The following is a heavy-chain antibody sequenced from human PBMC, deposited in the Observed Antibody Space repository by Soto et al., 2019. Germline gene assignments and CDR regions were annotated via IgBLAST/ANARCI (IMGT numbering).Heavy chain of an antibody. Sequence: GGSLRLSCAAPGFTFSSYAMSWVRQAPGKGLEWVSAISGSGGSTYYADSVKGRFTISRDNSKNTLYLQMNSLRAEDTAVYYCAKGPLDYGDPYNWFDPWGQGTLVTVSS. V-gene: IGHV3-23*01. J-gene: IGHJ5*02. D-gene: IGHD4-17*01. CDR2: ISGSGGST. CDR1: GFTFSSYA. CDR3: AKGPLDYGDPYNWFDP.